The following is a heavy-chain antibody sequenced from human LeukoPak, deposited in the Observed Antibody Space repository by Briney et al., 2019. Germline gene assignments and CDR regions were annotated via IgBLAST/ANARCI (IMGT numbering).Heavy chain of an antibody. CDR1: DFTFSSYA. CDR3: AKDRVGAMPMNFLDY. J-gene: IGHJ4*02. CDR2: ISGSGGST. Sequence: GGSLRLSCVASDFTFSSYAMNWVRQAPGKGLEWVSAISGSGGSTYYADSVKGRFTISRDNSKNTLNLQLNSPRAEDTALYYCAKDRVGAMPMNFLDYWGQGTPVIVSS. V-gene: IGHV3-23*01. D-gene: IGHD1-26*01.